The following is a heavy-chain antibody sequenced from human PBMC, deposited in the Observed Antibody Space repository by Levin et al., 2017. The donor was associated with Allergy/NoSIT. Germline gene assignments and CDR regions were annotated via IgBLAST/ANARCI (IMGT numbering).Heavy chain of an antibody. CDR3: ARRSVDNFGEKLDY. V-gene: IGHV4-61*01. CDR2: VSYVGST. D-gene: IGHD3-3*01. CDR1: GGSVSGGTCH. J-gene: IGHJ4*02. Sequence: SQTLSLTCPVSGGSVSGGTCHWTWIRQPPGKGLEWIGCVSYVGSTNYNPSLNGRVTISVDTSRNQFSLSLRSVTAADTAVYYCARRSVDNFGEKLDYWGRGTLVTVSS.